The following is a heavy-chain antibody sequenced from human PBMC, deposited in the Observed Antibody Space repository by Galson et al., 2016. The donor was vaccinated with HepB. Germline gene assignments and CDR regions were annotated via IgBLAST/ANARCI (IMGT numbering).Heavy chain of an antibody. D-gene: IGHD2-2*02. CDR2: IHYSGST. V-gene: IGHV4-59*01. CDR1: GGSISSYY. J-gene: IGHJ4*02. Sequence: SLTCTVSGGSISSYYWSWIRQPPGKGPEWIGYIHYSGSTSYNPSLRSPVAISIDTSKKQFSLRLSSVTAADTAVYYCAHSGAAIGLIWGQGTLVTVSS. CDR3: AHSGAAIGLI.